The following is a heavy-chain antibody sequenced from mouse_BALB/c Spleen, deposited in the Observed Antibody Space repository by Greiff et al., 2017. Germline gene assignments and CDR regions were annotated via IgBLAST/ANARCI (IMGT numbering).Heavy chain of an antibody. D-gene: IGHD2-4*01. CDR2: ISTYYGDA. J-gene: IGHJ4*01. CDR1: GYTFTDYA. CDR3: ARLITYAMDY. Sequence: VKLVESGAELVRPGVSVKISCKGSGYTFTDYAMHWVKQSHAKSLEWIGVISTYYGDASYNQKFKGKATMTVDKSSSTAYMELARLTSEDSAIYYCARLITYAMDYWGQGTSVTVSS. V-gene: IGHV1S137*01.